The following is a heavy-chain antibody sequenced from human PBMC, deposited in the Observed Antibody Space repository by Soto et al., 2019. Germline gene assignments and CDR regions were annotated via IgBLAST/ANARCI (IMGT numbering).Heavy chain of an antibody. V-gene: IGHV4-30-4*01. J-gene: IGHJ4*02. CDR3: ARAPRNYYDSSGCDY. CDR2: IYYSGST. Sequence: SETLSLTCTVSGGSISSGDYYWSWIRQPPGKGLEWIGYIYYSGSTYYNPSLKSRVTISVDTSKNQFSLKLSSVTAADTAVYFFARAPRNYYDSSGCDYWGQGTLVTVSS. CDR1: GGSISSGDYY. D-gene: IGHD3-22*01.